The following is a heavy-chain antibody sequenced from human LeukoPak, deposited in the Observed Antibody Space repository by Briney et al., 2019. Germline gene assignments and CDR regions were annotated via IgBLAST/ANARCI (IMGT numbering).Heavy chain of an antibody. J-gene: IGHJ4*02. Sequence: GASVKVSCKASGYTFTGYFIHWVRQAPGQGLEWMGWINPNTGGANYAQKFQGRVTMTRDTSISTTYMELNSLRSDDTALYYCAKSPPDWHYSDYWGQGTLVTVSS. CDR3: AKSPPDWHYSDY. V-gene: IGHV1-2*02. D-gene: IGHD2-15*01. CDR1: GYTFTGYF. CDR2: INPNTGGA.